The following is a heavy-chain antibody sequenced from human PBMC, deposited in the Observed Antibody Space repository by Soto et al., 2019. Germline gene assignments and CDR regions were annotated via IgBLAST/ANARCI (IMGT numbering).Heavy chain of an antibody. V-gene: IGHV4-34*01. D-gene: IGHD4-17*01. Sequence: SETLSLTCAVHGGSFSGYYWDWIRQPPGKGLEWIGFVYYSGGTNYNPSLKSRVTMSVDKSKNQFSLKLSSVTAADTAMYFCARRTYYGERCMDVWGQGTTVTVSS. J-gene: IGHJ6*02. CDR2: VYYSGGT. CDR3: ARRTYYGERCMDV. CDR1: GGSFSGYY.